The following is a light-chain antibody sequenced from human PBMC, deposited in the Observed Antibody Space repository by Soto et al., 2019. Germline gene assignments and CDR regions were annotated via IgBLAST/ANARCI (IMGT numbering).Light chain of an antibody. CDR2: SAS. J-gene: IGKJ4*01. CDR3: QQYNNWPPLT. CDR1: QSVSSN. Sequence: EIVMTQSPATLSVSPGERATLSCRASQSVSSNLAWYQQHPGQAPRLLIYSASTRATGIPARFSGSGSGTEFTLTISSLQSEDFAVYYCQQYNNWPPLTFGGGTKVEIK. V-gene: IGKV3-15*01.